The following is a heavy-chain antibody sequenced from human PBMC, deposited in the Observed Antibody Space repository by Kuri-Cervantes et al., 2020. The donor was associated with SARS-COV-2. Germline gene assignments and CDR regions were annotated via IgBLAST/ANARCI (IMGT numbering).Heavy chain of an antibody. CDR2: ISWNSGSI. V-gene: IGHV3-9*01. CDR1: GFTFDDYA. Sequence: SLKISCAASGFTFDDYAMHWVRQAPGKGLEWASGISWNSGSIGYADSVKGRFTISRDNAKNSLYLQMNSLRAEDTALYYCAKDRMVQGVIRGTAFDPWGQGTLVTVSS. D-gene: IGHD3-10*01. J-gene: IGHJ5*02. CDR3: AKDRMVQGVIRGTAFDP.